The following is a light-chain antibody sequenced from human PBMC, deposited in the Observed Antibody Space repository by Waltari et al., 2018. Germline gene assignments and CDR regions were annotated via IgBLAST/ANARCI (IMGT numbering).Light chain of an antibody. J-gene: IGKJ1*01. V-gene: IGKV4-1*01. CDR3: QQYYSAPRT. CDR2: WAS. CDR1: QSVLYSPNNFNY. Sequence: DIVMTQSPDSLAASLGERATINCKSSQSVLYSPNNFNYLAWYQQKPGQPPKLLLYWASTRQYGVPDRFSGSGSGTDFTLTISSLQAEDVAVYYCQQYYSAPRTFGQGTKVEIK.